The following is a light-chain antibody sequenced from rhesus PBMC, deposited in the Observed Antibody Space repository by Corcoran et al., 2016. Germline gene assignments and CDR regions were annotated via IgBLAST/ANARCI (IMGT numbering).Light chain of an antibody. J-gene: IGKJ2*01. CDR2: GAS. V-gene: IGKV1-25*01. CDR1: QGISSY. CDR3: QPTNADPYS. Sequence: DIQMTQSPSSLSASVGDRVTLTCRASQGISSYLAWYQQKPGKAPKVLIYGASTLQSGVPSRFIGCGSGADFNLTISSLQPEDSATYYCQPTNADPYSFGQGTTVEIK.